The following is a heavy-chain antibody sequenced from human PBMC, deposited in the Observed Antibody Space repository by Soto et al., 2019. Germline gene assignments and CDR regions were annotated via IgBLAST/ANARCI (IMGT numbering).Heavy chain of an antibody. CDR2: IDKVGTDS. CDR1: EFTFSGRS. D-gene: IGHD3-10*01. V-gene: IGHV3-74*01. CDR3: ARGWFGPEV. J-gene: IGHJ6*03. Sequence: EVQLVEAGGGLVEPGGSLRLSCAASEFTFSGRSVHWVRQSPGKGLVWVSGIDKVGTDSTYADSVKGRFTSSRDNAKNTVYLQMNSLRVEDTAVYYCARGWFGPEVWGKGTKVRVSS.